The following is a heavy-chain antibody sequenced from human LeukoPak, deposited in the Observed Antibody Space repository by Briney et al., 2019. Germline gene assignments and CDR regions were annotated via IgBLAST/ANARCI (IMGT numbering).Heavy chain of an antibody. V-gene: IGHV3-30*02. Sequence: GGSLRLSCTASGFNFGSDAMHWVRQAPGKGLEWVAFIWYDGSNDHYADSVKGRFTISRDNSKNTLYLQMNSLRAEDTAVYNCAKDGDYYDSSGYYSKFDYWGQGTLVTVSS. CDR2: IWYDGSND. D-gene: IGHD3-22*01. CDR3: AKDGDYYDSSGYYSKFDY. CDR1: GFNFGSDA. J-gene: IGHJ4*02.